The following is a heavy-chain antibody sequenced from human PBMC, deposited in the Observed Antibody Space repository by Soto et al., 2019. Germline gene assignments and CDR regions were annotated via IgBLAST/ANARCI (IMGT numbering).Heavy chain of an antibody. CDR1: GFTFDDYA. CDR3: AKSLVVTTTLFSRAFDI. Sequence: PGGSLRLSCAASGFTFDDYAMHWVRQAPGKGLEWVSGISWNSGSIGYADSVKGRFTISRDNAKNSLYLQMNSLRAEDTALYYCAKSLVVTTTLFSRAFDIWGQGTMVTVSS. CDR2: ISWNSGSI. D-gene: IGHD3-22*01. J-gene: IGHJ3*02. V-gene: IGHV3-9*01.